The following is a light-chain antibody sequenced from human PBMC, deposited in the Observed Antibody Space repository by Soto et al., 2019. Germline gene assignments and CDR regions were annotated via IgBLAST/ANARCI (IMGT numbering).Light chain of an antibody. CDR2: LAS. Sequence: DIVMTQTPLSLSVTPGQPASISCKSSQSLLHSDGKTYLYWYLQKPGQSPQLLIHLASDRASGVPDRFSGSGSGTDFALKISRVEAEDVGVYYCMQALQPLTITFGQGTRREIK. CDR3: MQALQPLTIT. J-gene: IGKJ5*01. V-gene: IGKV2-28*01. CDR1: QSLLHSDGKTY.